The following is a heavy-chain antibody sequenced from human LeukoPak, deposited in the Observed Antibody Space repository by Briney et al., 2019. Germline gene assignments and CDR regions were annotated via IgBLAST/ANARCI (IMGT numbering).Heavy chain of an antibody. D-gene: IGHD4-17*01. CDR1: GGSINGYS. V-gene: IGHV4-59*01. CDR2: VYYSAST. CDR3: ARGIMTTVPTFDY. J-gene: IGHJ4*02. Sequence: PSETLSLTCTVSGGSINGYSWSWFRQPPGKGLEWIGYVYYSASTNYNPSLKSRVTISVDTSKKQFSLRLSSVTAAETAVYYCARGIMTTVPTFDYWGQGTLVTVSS.